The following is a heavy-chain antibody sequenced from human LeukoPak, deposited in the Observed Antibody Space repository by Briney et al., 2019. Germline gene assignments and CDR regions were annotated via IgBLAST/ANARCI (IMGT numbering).Heavy chain of an antibody. CDR3: ARAGLIMIQPDDAFDI. CDR1: GYTFTSYG. V-gene: IGHV1-18*01. J-gene: IGHJ3*02. D-gene: IGHD5-18*01. Sequence: ASVKVSCKASGYTFTSYGISWVRQAPGQGLEWMGWTSAYNGNTNYAQKLQGRVTMTTDTSTSTAYMELRSLRSDDTAVYYCARAGLIMIQPDDAFDIWGQGTMVTVSS. CDR2: TSAYNGNT.